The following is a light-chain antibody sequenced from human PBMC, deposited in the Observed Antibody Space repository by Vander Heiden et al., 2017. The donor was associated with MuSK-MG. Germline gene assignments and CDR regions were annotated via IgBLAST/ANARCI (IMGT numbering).Light chain of an antibody. J-gene: IGLJ2*01. V-gene: IGLV3-25*03. CDR2: KDS. Sequence: SHALTQPPSVSVSPGQTATITCSGDALATQYTFWYHQRPGQAPVLLLFKDSERPSGIPERFSGSISGTTVTLTISDVQAKDEADYYCHTPDSSRTYVQFGGGTKLTVL. CDR1: ALATQY. CDR3: HTPDSSRTYVQ.